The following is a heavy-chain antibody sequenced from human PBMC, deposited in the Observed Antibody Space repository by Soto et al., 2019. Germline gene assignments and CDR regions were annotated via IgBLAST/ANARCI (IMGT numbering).Heavy chain of an antibody. Sequence: SETLSLTCTVSGGSISSYYWSWIRQPPGKGLEWIGYIYYSGSTNYNPSLKSRVTISVDTSKNQFSLKLSSVTAADTAVYYCARGRYSYGLAVWFDPWGQGTLVTVSS. CDR2: IYYSGST. V-gene: IGHV4-59*01. CDR1: GGSISSYY. J-gene: IGHJ5*02. CDR3: ARGRYSYGLAVWFDP. D-gene: IGHD5-18*01.